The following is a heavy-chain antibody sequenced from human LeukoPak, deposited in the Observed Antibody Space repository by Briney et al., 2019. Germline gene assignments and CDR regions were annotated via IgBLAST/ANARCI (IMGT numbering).Heavy chain of an antibody. J-gene: IGHJ4*02. CDR3: VQDWVATIVAPRHFDY. CDR2: ISGSGGST. V-gene: IGHV3-23*01. D-gene: IGHD5-24*01. CDR1: GFTFSSYA. Sequence: GGSLRLSCAASGFTFSSYAMSWVRQAPGKGLEWVSAISGSGGSTYYADSVKGRFTISRDNSKNTLYLQMSSLRPEDTAVYSCVQDWVATIVAPRHFDYWGQGTLVTVSS.